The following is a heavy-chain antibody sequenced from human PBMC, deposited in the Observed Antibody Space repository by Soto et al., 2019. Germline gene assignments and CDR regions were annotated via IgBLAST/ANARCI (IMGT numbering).Heavy chain of an antibody. V-gene: IGHV3-30*18. CDR3: AKDNPYYDILTGYTRYYYYGMDV. Sequence: QVQLVESGGGVVQPGRSLRLSCAASGFTFSSYGMHWVRQAPGKGLEWVAVISYDGSNKYYADSVKGRFTISRDNSKNTLYLQMNSLRAEDTAVYYCAKDNPYYDILTGYTRYYYYGMDVWGQGTTVTVS. D-gene: IGHD3-9*01. CDR1: GFTFSSYG. CDR2: ISYDGSNK. J-gene: IGHJ6*02.